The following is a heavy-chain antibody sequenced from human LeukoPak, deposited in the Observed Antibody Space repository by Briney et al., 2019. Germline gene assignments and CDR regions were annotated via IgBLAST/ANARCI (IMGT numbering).Heavy chain of an antibody. CDR1: GFTFSSDA. Sequence: PGGSLGLSCAASGFTFSSDAMSWVRQAPGKGLEWVSGISGSGDSTFYADSVKGRFTISRDNSKNTLYLQMSSLRAEDTAVYYCAKDGYSSGWCLEYWGQGTLVTVSS. J-gene: IGHJ4*02. CDR2: ISGSGDST. D-gene: IGHD6-19*01. V-gene: IGHV3-23*01. CDR3: AKDGYSSGWCLEY.